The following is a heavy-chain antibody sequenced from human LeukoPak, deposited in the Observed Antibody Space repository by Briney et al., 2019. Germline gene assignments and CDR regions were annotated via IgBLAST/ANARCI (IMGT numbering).Heavy chain of an antibody. J-gene: IGHJ4*02. D-gene: IGHD3-22*01. CDR2: IIPIFGTA. V-gene: IGHV1-69*13. CDR3: ARPSSGYYYSSLDY. CDR1: GGTLSTYA. Sequence: SVKVSCKASGGTLSTYAISWVRQAPGQGLEWMGGIIPIFGTANYAQKFQGRVTITADESTSTAYMELSSLRSEDTAVYYCARPSSGYYYSSLDYWGQGTLVTVSS.